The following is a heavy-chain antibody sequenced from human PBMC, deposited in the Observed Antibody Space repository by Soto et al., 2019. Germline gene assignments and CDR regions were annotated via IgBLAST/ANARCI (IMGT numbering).Heavy chain of an antibody. V-gene: IGHV1-3*01. D-gene: IGHD1-26*01. CDR2: INAGNGNT. CDR3: ARGGSLYWYFDL. Sequence: QVQLVQSGAEVKKPGASVKVSCKASGYTFTSYAMHWVRQAPGQRLEWMGWINAGNGNTKYSQKFQGRVTITRDTSASMADMELNSLRSENTAVYYCARGGSLYWYFDLWGRGTLVTVSS. CDR1: GYTFTSYA. J-gene: IGHJ2*01.